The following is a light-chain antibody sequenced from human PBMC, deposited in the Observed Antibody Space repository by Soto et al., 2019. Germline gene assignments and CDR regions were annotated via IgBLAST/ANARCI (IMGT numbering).Light chain of an antibody. CDR3: QSYDSSLSDLVV. CDR1: SSNTGADYD. Sequence: QSVLTQPPSVSGAPGQRVTISCTGSSSNTGADYDVHWYQHLPGSAPKLLIYDNNIRPSGVPDRFYGSTSGTSASLAITGLQAEDEGDYYCQSYDSSLSDLVVFGGGTQLTVL. V-gene: IGLV1-40*01. CDR2: DNN. J-gene: IGLJ2*01.